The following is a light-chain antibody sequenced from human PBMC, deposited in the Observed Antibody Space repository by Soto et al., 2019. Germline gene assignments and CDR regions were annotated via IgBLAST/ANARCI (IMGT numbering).Light chain of an antibody. Sequence: QLTQSPSSLSASVGDRVTITCRASQGIASYLAWYQQKPGQAPNLLIYAASTLRSGVPSRFSGSGSGTDFTLTISSLQPEDFATYYCQQLNSYPLTFGGGTKVEI. CDR2: AAS. J-gene: IGKJ4*01. CDR3: QQLNSYPLT. CDR1: QGIASY. V-gene: IGKV1-9*01.